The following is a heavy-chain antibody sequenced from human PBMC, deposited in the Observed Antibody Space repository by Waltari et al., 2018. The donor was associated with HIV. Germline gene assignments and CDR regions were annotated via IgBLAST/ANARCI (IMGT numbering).Heavy chain of an antibody. CDR2: INPNSGGT. V-gene: IGHV1-2*06. J-gene: IGHJ4*02. CDR3: ARDIGIYYYDSSGLDY. Sequence: QVQLVQSGAEVKKPGASVKVSCKASGYTFTGYYMHWVRQAPGQGLEWMGRINPNSGGTNYAQKFQGRVTMTRDTSISTAYMELSRLRSDDTAVYYCARDIGIYYYDSSGLDYWGQGTLVTVSS. CDR1: GYTFTGYY. D-gene: IGHD3-22*01.